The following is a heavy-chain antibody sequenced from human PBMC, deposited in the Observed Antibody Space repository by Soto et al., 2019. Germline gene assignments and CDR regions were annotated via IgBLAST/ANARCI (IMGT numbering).Heavy chain of an antibody. CDR3: AIGGAITMIGRFDP. CDR1: GYTFTSYG. CDR2: ISAYNGNT. D-gene: IGHD3-22*01. V-gene: IGHV1-18*01. J-gene: IGHJ5*01. Sequence: QVQLVQSGAEVKKPGASVKVSCKASGYTFTSYGISWVRQAPGQGLEWMGWISAYNGNTNYAQKPQGRVTMTTDPSKSPAYRELRSLRSDVTGVYYCAIGGAITMIGRFDPWGQGTLVTVSS.